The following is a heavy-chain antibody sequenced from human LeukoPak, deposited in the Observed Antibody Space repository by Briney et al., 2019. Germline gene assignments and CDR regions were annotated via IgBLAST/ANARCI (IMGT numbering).Heavy chain of an antibody. CDR3: ARDLGQYYDTSDNWFDP. Sequence: GGSLRLSSAASGFTFSSYSMHWVRQAPGRGLEWVSSISTSNSYIYYADSVKGRFTISRDNAKNTLNLQMNSLRAEDTAVYYCARDLGQYYDTSDNWFDPWGQGTLVTVSS. V-gene: IGHV3-21*01. J-gene: IGHJ5*02. D-gene: IGHD3-22*01. CDR2: ISTSNSYI. CDR1: GFTFSSYS.